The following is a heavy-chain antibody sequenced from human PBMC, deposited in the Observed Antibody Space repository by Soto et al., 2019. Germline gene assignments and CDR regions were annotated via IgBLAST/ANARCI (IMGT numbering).Heavy chain of an antibody. V-gene: IGHV5-10-1*04. Sequence: PGESLKISCQGSGFDFTSHCVTWVRLMPGKGLVWIGNIDLVDSQTHYSPSFQGQVTLSADKSINTSFLQWATLRASDTAIYYSARLNFGVVTSSSWFDPWGPGTLVTVSS. CDR2: IDLVDSQT. CDR1: GFDFTSHC. CDR3: ARLNFGVVTSSSWFDP. J-gene: IGHJ5*02. D-gene: IGHD3-3*01.